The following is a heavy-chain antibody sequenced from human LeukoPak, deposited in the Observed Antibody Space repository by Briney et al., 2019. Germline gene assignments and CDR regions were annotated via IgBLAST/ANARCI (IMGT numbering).Heavy chain of an antibody. Sequence: PSETLSLTCTVSGGSISSSSYYWGWIRQPPGTGLEWIGSIYYSGSTYYNPSLKSRVTISVDTSKNQFSLKLSSVTAADTAVYYCAQAYYGSGSYYAPFDYWGQGTLVTVSS. D-gene: IGHD3-10*01. CDR1: GGSISSSSYY. CDR3: AQAYYGSGSYYAPFDY. V-gene: IGHV4-39*07. J-gene: IGHJ4*02. CDR2: IYYSGST.